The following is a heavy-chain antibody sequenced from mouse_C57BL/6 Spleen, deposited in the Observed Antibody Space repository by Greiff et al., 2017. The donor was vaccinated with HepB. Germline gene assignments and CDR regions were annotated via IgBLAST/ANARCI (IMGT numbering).Heavy chain of an antibody. CDR1: GYTFTSYG. V-gene: IGHV1-81*01. CDR2: IYPRSGNT. J-gene: IGHJ4*01. CDR3: ARDYDGGNAMDY. D-gene: IGHD2-4*01. Sequence: VKLMESGAELARPGASVKLSCKASGYTFTSYGISWVKQRTGQGLEWIGEIYPRSGNTYYNEKFKGKATLTADKSSSTAYMELRSLTSEDSAVYFCARDYDGGNAMDYWGQGTSVTVSS.